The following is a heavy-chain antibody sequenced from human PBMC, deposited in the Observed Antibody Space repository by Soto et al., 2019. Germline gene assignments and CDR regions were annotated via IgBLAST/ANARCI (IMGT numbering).Heavy chain of an antibody. V-gene: IGHV3-7*01. CDR3: ARDKDPYYDFWSGSPSFDY. CDR2: IKQDGSEK. CDR1: GFTFSSYW. Sequence: EVQLVESGGGLVQPGGSLRLSCAASGFTFSSYWMSWVRQAPGKGLEWVANIKQDGSEKYYVDSVKGRFTISRDNAKTSLYLQMNSLRPEDTAVYYCARDKDPYYDFWSGSPSFDYWGQGTLVTVSS. J-gene: IGHJ4*02. D-gene: IGHD3-3*01.